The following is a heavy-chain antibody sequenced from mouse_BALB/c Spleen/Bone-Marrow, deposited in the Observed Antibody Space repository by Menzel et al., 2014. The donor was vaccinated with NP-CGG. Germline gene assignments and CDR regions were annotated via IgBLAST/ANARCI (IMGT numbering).Heavy chain of an antibody. CDR1: GFDFSRYW. CDR3: ARLLTLRAMDY. V-gene: IGHV4-2*02. J-gene: IGHJ4*01. Sequence: EVQLQESGGGLVQPGGSLNLSCAASGFDFSRYWMSWARQAPGKGQEWIGEINPGSSTISYTPSLKDKFIISRDNAKNTLYLQMSKVRSEDTALYYCARLLTLRAMDYWGQGTSVTVSS. CDR2: INPGSSTI.